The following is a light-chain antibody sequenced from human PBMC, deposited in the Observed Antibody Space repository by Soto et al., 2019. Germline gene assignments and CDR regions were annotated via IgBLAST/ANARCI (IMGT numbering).Light chain of an antibody. J-gene: IGLJ1*01. CDR2: EGS. CDR1: SSNVGSYNL. Sequence: QSAQTQPASVSGSPGQSITISCSETSSNVGSYNLVSWYQQHPGKAPKLMIYEGSKRPSGVSNRFSGSKSGNTASLTISGLQAEDEADYYCCSYAGSSTPYVFGTGTKLTVL. CDR3: CSYAGSSTPYV. V-gene: IGLV2-23*01.